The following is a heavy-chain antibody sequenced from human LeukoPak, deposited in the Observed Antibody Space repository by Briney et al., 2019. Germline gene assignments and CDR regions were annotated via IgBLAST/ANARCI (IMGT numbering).Heavy chain of an antibody. CDR1: GGSFSGYY. V-gene: IGHV4-34*01. Sequence: PSETLSLTCAVHGGSFSGYYWSWIRQPPGKGLELIGEINDSGGTNYNPSLKTRVTISIDTSKNQFSLKLSSVTAADTAVYYCARVLRPMASQYYFDYWGQGTLVTVSS. CDR3: ARVLRPMASQYYFDY. J-gene: IGHJ4*02. D-gene: IGHD3-10*01. CDR2: INDSGGT.